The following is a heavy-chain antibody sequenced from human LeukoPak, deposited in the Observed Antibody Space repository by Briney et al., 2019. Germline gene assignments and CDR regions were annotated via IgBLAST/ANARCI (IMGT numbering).Heavy chain of an antibody. D-gene: IGHD3-10*01. CDR3: ARGRFGLLWFGELER. CDR1: GGTFSNYA. J-gene: IGHJ4*02. CDR2: IIPIFGTA. Sequence: GASVKVSCKTSGGTFSNYAISWERQAPGQGLEYMGGIIPIFGTANYAQKFQVRVTITADESTSTAYMELSSLRSEDTAVYFCARGRFGLLWFGELERWGQGTLVTVSS. V-gene: IGHV1-69*01.